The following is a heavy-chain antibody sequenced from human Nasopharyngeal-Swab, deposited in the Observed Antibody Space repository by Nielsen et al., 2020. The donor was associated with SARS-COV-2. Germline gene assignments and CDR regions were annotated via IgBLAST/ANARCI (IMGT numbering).Heavy chain of an antibody. CDR2: IYTSGST. Sequence: SETLSLTCAVYGGSFSGYYWSWIRQPAGKGLEWIGRIYTSGSTNYNPSLKSRVTMSVDTSKNQFSLKLSSVTAADTAVYYCARVDNYYDSSGYRQYYFDYWGQGTLVTVSS. CDR3: ARVDNYYDSSGYRQYYFDY. D-gene: IGHD3-22*01. J-gene: IGHJ4*02. V-gene: IGHV4-59*10. CDR1: GGSFSGYY.